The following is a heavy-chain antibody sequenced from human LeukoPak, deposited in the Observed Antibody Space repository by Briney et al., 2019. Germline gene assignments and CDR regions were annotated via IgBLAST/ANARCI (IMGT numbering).Heavy chain of an antibody. CDR1: GFTCSSYW. D-gene: IGHD6-13*01. V-gene: IGHV3-74*01. J-gene: IGHJ6*03. Sequence: GGSLRLSCVAFGFTCSSYWMHWVRQAPGKGLVWVSRINSDGSSTSYADSVKGRFTISRDNAKNALYLQMNSLRAEDTAVYYCARGDSSSWYDYHSYMDVWGKGTTVTVSS. CDR3: ARGDSSSWYDYHSYMDV. CDR2: INSDGSST.